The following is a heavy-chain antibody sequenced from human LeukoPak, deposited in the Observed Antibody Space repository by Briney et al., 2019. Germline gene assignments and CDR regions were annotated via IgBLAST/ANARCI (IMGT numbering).Heavy chain of an antibody. V-gene: IGHV4-38-2*02. CDR3: ARVIDYYDSSGYLDGPYYFDY. CDR1: GYSISNGYY. CDR2: IYHSGSI. Sequence: PSETLSLTCTVSGYSISNGYYWGWIRQPPGEGLEWIGSIYHSGSIYYNPSLKSRVTISVDTSKNQFSLKLSSVTAADTAVYYCARVIDYYDSSGYLDGPYYFDYWGQGTLVTVSS. D-gene: IGHD3-22*01. J-gene: IGHJ4*02.